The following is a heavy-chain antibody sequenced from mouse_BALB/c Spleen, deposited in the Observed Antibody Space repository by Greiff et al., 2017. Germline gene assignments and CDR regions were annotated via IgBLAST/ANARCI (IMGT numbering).Heavy chain of an antibody. CDR1: GYSITSDYA. D-gene: IGHD1-1*01. CDR3: ARSEFITTVVALYYFDY. CDR2: ISYSGST. V-gene: IGHV3-2*02. Sequence: VQLKESGPGLVKPSQSLSLTCTVTGYSITSDYAWNWIRQFPGNKLEWMGYISYSGSTSYNPSLKSRISITRDTSKNQFFLQLNSVTTEDTATYYCARSEFITTVVALYYFDYWGQGTTLTVSS. J-gene: IGHJ2*01.